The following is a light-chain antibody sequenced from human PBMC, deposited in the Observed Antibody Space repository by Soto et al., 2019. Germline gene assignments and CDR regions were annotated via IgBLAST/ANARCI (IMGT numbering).Light chain of an antibody. CDR2: DTS. Sequence: EIVLTQSPATLSVSPGERATLSCRASQSVNKHLSWYQHKPGQAPRLPIYDTSYRATGIPARFSGSGSGTDFTLTISSLEPEDLAVYYCHQRQSWPRTFGQGTKVDIK. J-gene: IGKJ1*01. CDR3: HQRQSWPRT. CDR1: QSVNKH. V-gene: IGKV3-11*01.